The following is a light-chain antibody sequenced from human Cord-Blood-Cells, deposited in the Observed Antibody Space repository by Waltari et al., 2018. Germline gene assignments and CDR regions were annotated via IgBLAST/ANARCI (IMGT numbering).Light chain of an antibody. CDR1: QSVSSSY. J-gene: IGKJ1*01. CDR3: QQYGSSLWT. V-gene: IGKV3-20*01. Sequence: EIVLTQPPGTLSLSPGERATLSCRASQSVSSSYLAWYQQKPGQAPRLLIYGASSRATGIPERFSGSGSGTDFTLTISRLEPEDFAVYYCQQYGSSLWTFGQGTKVEIK. CDR2: GAS.